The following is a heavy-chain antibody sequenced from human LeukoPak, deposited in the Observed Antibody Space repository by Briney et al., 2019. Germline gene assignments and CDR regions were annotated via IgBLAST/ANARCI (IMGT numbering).Heavy chain of an antibody. CDR2: IRGSGGGT. CDR3: AKAGIGVVGYFDY. CDR1: GFTSNSYA. D-gene: IGHD6-19*01. J-gene: IGHJ4*02. V-gene: IGHV3-23*01. Sequence: PGGSLRLSCAASGFTSNSYAMSWVPQAPGKGLEWVSAIRGSGGGTYYADSVKGRFTISRDNSKNTLYLQMNSLRDEDTALYYCAKAGIGVVGYFDYWGQGTLVTVSS.